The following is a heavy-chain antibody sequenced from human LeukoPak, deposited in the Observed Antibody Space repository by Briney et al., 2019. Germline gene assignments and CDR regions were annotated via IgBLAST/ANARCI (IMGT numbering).Heavy chain of an antibody. CDR1: GGSISSYY. CDR3: ARHSTASGYLNYFDY. D-gene: IGHD1-1*01. J-gene: IGHJ4*02. V-gene: IGHV4-59*08. CDR2: IYYSGST. Sequence: SETLSLTCTVSGGSISSYYWSWIRQPPGKGLERIGYIYYSGSTNYNLSLKSRVTISVDTSKNQFSLKLSSVTAADTAVYYCARHSTASGYLNYFDYWGQGTLVTVSS.